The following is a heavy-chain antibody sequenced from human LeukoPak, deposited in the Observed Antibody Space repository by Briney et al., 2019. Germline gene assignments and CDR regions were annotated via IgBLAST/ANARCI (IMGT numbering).Heavy chain of an antibody. Sequence: SETLSLTCTVSGGSISSSSYYWGWIRQPPGKGLEWIGSVYYTGSTYYNPSLKSRVTISVDTSKNQFSLKLSSVTAADTAVYYCARIQYSSSPVDYWGQGTLVTVSS. V-gene: IGHV4-39*01. CDR2: VYYTGST. J-gene: IGHJ4*02. D-gene: IGHD6-6*01. CDR3: ARIQYSSSPVDY. CDR1: GGSISSSSYY.